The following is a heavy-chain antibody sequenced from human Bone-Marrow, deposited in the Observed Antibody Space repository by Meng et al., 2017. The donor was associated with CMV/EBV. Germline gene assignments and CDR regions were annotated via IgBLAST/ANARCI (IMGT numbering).Heavy chain of an antibody. CDR3: ARVASEKGAAGLMDV. D-gene: IGHD2-15*01. CDR2: INPNSGGT. V-gene: IGHV1-2*02. Sequence: ASVKVSCKASGYTFTSYYMHWVRQAPGQGLEWMGWINPNSGGTNYAQKFQGRVTMTRDTSISTAYMELSRLRSDDTAVYYCARVASEKGAAGLMDVWGQGTTVTGSS. CDR1: GYTFTSYY. J-gene: IGHJ6*02.